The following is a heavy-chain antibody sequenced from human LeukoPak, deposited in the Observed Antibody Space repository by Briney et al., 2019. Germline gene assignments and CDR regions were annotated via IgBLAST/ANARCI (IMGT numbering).Heavy chain of an antibody. Sequence: GGSLRLSCSASGFTFSAYWMSWVRQAPGKGLEWVANIKQDGSEKYYVDSVKGRFTISRDNAKNSLYLQMNSLRGEDTAVYYCARDTPGEESHWGQGTLVAVSS. CDR2: IKQDGSEK. D-gene: IGHD2-2*01. CDR1: GFTFSAYW. V-gene: IGHV3-7*01. CDR3: ARDTPGEESH. J-gene: IGHJ4*02.